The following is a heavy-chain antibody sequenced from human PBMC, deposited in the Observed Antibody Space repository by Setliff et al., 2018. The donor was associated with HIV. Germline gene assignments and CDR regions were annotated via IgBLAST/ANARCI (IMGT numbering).Heavy chain of an antibody. Sequence: VGSLRLSCAASGFTFSTYSMNWVRQAPGKGLEWVSSISPDSTYIYYADPVKGRFTISRDNAKNSLYLQMNSLRAEDTAVYYCTKGVQRLRPYYFDSWGQGILVTVSS. J-gene: IGHJ4*02. CDR3: TKGVQRLRPYYFDS. CDR1: GFTFSTYS. D-gene: IGHD4-17*01. V-gene: IGHV3-21*01. CDR2: ISPDSTYI.